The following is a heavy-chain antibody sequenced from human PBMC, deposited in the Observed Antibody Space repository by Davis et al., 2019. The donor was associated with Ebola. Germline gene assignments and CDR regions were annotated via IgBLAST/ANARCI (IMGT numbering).Heavy chain of an antibody. D-gene: IGHD4-11*01. CDR3: ARGHNYAHEY. J-gene: IGHJ4*02. CDR2: VILKSGAT. Sequence: PSVKVSCKASGYTFTDYNIHRMRQAPGQGLEWLGRVILKSGATNYAQKFQGRVTMTRDTSISTVYMELSSLRYDDTADYYCARGHNYAHEYWGQGTLVTVSS. V-gene: IGHV1-2*06. CDR1: GYTFTDYN.